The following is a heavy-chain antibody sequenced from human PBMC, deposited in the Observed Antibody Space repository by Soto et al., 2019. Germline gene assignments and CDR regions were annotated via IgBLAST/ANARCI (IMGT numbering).Heavy chain of an antibody. D-gene: IGHD1-26*01. CDR1: GGAISDARFY. V-gene: IGHV4-39*01. Sequence: QLQLQESGPGLVKPSETLSLTCSLSGGAISDARFYWGWIRQSPGRGLEWLGSIYYTGTTFFNPSLQSRVTISVDTSENQFSLKLYSVTAADTALYFCARQKWEQPTGFDPWGQGTLVIVSP. CDR2: IYYTGTT. CDR3: ARQKWEQPTGFDP. J-gene: IGHJ5*02.